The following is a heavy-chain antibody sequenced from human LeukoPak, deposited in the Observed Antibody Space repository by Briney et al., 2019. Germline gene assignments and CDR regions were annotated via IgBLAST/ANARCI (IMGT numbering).Heavy chain of an antibody. D-gene: IGHD3-22*01. CDR3: ARDKSGHYYDSSGQLDY. V-gene: IGHV1-46*01. CDR1: GYTFTSYY. Sequence: ASVKASCKASGYTFTSYYMYWVRQAPGQGLEWMGIINPSGGSTSYAQKFQGRVTMTRDTSTSTVYMELSSLRSEDTAVYYCARDKSGHYYDSSGQLDYWGQGTLVTVSS. J-gene: IGHJ4*02. CDR2: INPSGGST.